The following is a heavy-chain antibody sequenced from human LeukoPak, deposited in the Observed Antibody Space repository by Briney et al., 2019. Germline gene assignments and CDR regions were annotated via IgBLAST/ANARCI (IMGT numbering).Heavy chain of an antibody. D-gene: IGHD6-19*01. CDR1: GFTFSSYW. CDR3: ARGGSGWPDAFDI. Sequence: GGSLRLSCAASGFTFSSYWMHWVRQAPGKGLVRVSRINSDGSSTSYADSVKGRFTISRDNAKNTLYLQMNSLRAEDTAVYYCARGGSGWPDAFDIWGQGTMVTVSS. CDR2: INSDGSST. J-gene: IGHJ3*02. V-gene: IGHV3-74*01.